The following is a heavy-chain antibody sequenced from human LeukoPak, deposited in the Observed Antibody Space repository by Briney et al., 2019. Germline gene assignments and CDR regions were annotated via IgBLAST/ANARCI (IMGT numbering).Heavy chain of an antibody. CDR1: GFTFSDYY. D-gene: IGHD3-10*01. Sequence: PGGSLRLSCAASGFTFSDYYMSWIRQAPGKGLEWVSYISSSSSYIYYADSVKGRFTITRDNSKNTLYLQMNSLRAEDTAVYYCARDHEVLISFIFDYWGQGTLATVSS. V-gene: IGHV3-11*06. CDR3: ARDHEVLISFIFDY. J-gene: IGHJ4*02. CDR2: ISSSSSYI.